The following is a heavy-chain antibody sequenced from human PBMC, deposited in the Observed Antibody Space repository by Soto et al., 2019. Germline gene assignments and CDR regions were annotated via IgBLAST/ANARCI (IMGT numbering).Heavy chain of an antibody. J-gene: IGHJ3*02. Sequence: QVQLLESGGGLVKPGGSLRLSCAASKFTVSAYYMARIRQAPGKGLDWISYISGDSRDTNYADSVKGRFTISRDNAKNSLYLQMNSLTVEDTAVYFCATGQQVRMADIWGQGTMVTVSS. CDR1: KFTVSAYY. CDR2: ISGDSRDT. V-gene: IGHV3-11*03. CDR3: ATGQQVRMADI. D-gene: IGHD6-13*01.